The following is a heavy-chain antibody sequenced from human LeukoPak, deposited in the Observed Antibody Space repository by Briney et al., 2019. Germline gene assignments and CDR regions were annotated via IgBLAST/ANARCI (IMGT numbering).Heavy chain of an antibody. V-gene: IGHV3-74*01. Sequence: GGSLRLSRAASGLTFSSYWMHWVRQAPGKGLVWVSRINTDGSSTSYADSVKGRFTISRDSAKNTLYLQMNSLRAEDTAVYYCARASGGSSPVYWGQGTLVTVSS. CDR1: GLTFSSYW. CDR3: ARASGGSSPVY. D-gene: IGHD2-15*01. J-gene: IGHJ4*02. CDR2: INTDGSST.